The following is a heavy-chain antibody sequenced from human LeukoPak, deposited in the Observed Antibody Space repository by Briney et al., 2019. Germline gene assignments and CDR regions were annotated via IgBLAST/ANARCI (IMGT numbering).Heavy chain of an antibody. Sequence: QPGRSLRLSCAASGFTFSSYAMHWVRQALGKGLEWVAVISYDGSNKYYADSVKGRFTISRDNSKNTLYLQMNSLRAEDTAVYYCSLRFWFDPWGQGTLVTVSS. J-gene: IGHJ5*02. V-gene: IGHV3-30-3*01. CDR2: ISYDGSNK. CDR3: SLRFWFDP. CDR1: GFTFSSYA. D-gene: IGHD4-17*01.